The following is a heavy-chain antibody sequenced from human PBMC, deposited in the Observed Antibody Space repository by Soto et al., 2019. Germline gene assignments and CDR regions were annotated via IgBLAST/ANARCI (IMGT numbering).Heavy chain of an antibody. CDR2: IKSKTDGGTT. V-gene: IGHV3-15*01. CDR1: GFTFSNAW. J-gene: IGHJ4*02. CDR3: TTVTPLELLDY. Sequence: GGSLRLSGETSGFTFSNAWMSWVRQAPGKGLEWVGRIKSKTDGGTTDYAAPVKGRFTISRDDSKNTLYLQMNSLKTEDTAVYYCTTVTPLELLDYWGQGTLVTVSS. D-gene: IGHD1-7*01.